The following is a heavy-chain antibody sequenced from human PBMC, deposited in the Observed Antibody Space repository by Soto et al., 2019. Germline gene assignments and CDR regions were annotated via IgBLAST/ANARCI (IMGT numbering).Heavy chain of an antibody. CDR2: ISGSGSGT. J-gene: IGHJ4*02. Sequence: GGSLRLSCAASGFTFTSYAMYWVRQAPGKGLEFVSSISGSGSGTYYADSVKGRFTTSRDNSKNTLYLQMNSLRAEDTAVYYCAKDATKGTLFDYWGQGTLVTVSS. CDR3: AKDATKGTLFDY. CDR1: GFTFTSYA. V-gene: IGHV3-23*01.